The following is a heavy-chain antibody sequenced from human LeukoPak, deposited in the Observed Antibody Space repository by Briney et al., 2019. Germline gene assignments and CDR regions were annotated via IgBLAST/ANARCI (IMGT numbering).Heavy chain of an antibody. D-gene: IGHD6-13*01. J-gene: IGHJ4*02. CDR2: IWYDGSNK. V-gene: IGHV3-33*01. CDR3: ARAYTRDSSSWAPVLDY. Sequence: EGSLRLSCAASGFTFSSYGMHWVRQAPGNGLEWVAVIWYDGSNKYYADSVKGRFTISRDNSKNTLYLQMNSLRAEDTAVYYCARAYTRDSSSWAPVLDYWGQGTLVTVSS. CDR1: GFTFSSYG.